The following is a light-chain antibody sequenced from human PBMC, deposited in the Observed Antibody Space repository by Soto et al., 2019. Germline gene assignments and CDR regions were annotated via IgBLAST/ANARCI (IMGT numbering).Light chain of an antibody. CDR2: DVS. V-gene: IGLV2-11*01. CDR3: CSYAGSYTYV. J-gene: IGLJ3*02. CDR1: SSDVGGYNY. Sequence: QSVLTQPRSVSGSPGQSVTISCTETSSDVGGYNYVSWYQQHPGKAPKLMIYDVSKRPSGVPDRFSGSKSGNTASLTISGLQAEDEADYYCCSYAGSYTYVFGGGTKVTVL.